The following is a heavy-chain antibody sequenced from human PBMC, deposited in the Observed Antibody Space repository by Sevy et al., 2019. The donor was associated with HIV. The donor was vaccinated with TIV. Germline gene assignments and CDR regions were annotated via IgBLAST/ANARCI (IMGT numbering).Heavy chain of an antibody. CDR1: GFTFSSYA. V-gene: IGHV3-23*01. CDR3: AKLPAYDYVWGSYRYNGGYYYYMDV. Sequence: GGSLRLSCAASGFTFSSYAMSWVRQAPGKGLEWVSAISGSGGSTYYADSVKGRFTISRDNSKNTLYLQMNSLRAEDKDVYYSAKLPAYDYVWGSYRYNGGYYYYMDVWGKGTTVTVSS. CDR2: ISGSGGST. D-gene: IGHD3-16*02. J-gene: IGHJ6*03.